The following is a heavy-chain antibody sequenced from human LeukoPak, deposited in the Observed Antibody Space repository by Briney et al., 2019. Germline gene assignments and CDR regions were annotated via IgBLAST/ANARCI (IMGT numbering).Heavy chain of an antibody. V-gene: IGHV4-30-4*08. CDR1: GGSISTYY. J-gene: IGHJ5*02. Sequence: SETLSLTCTVSGGSISTYYGNWIRQPPGKGLEWIGYIFYLGSTYYNLSLKSRVTMSVGTSKNQFSLILRSVTAADTAVYYCARKYPDHWFDPWGQGTLVTVSS. D-gene: IGHD6-6*01. CDR2: IFYLGST. CDR3: ARKYPDHWFDP.